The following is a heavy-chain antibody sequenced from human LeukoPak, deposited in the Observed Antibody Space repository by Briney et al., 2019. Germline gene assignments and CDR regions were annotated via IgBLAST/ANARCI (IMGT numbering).Heavy chain of an antibody. CDR2: IIPIFGTA. J-gene: IGHJ6*04. V-gene: IGHV1-69*06. D-gene: IGHD3-16*01. CDR3: ARERGYYGMDV. Sequence: APVKVSCKASGGTFSSYAISWVRQAPGQGLEWMGGIIPIFGTANYAQKFQGRVTITADKSTSTAYMELSSLRSEDTAVYYCARERGYYGMDVWGKGTTVTVSS. CDR1: GGTFSSYA.